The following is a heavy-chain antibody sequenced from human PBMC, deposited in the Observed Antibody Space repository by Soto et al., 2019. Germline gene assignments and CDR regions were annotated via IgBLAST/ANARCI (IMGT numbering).Heavy chain of an antibody. V-gene: IGHV3-23*01. J-gene: IGHJ4*02. CDR1: GFTFSSYA. D-gene: IGHD6-13*01. Sequence: PGGSLRLSCAASGFTFSSYAMSWVRQAPGKGLEWVSAISGSGGSTYYADSVKGRFTISRDNSKNTLYLQMNSLRAEDTAVYYCAKGPPPPIAAAGPHAGGYFDYWGQGTLVTVSS. CDR3: AKGPPPPIAAAGPHAGGYFDY. CDR2: ISGSGGST.